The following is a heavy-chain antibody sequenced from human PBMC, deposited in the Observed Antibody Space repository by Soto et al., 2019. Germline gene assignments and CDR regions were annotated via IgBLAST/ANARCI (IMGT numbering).Heavy chain of an antibody. V-gene: IGHV3-21*01. J-gene: IGHJ4*02. Sequence: GGSLRLSCAASGFTFSSYSLNWVRQAPGKGLEWVSSITSSSSYMYYADSLKGRFTISRDNAKNSLYLQMNSLRAEDTAVYYCARDGWLDYWGQGTLVTVSS. CDR3: ARDGWLDY. CDR2: ITSSSSYM. D-gene: IGHD2-15*01. CDR1: GFTFSSYS.